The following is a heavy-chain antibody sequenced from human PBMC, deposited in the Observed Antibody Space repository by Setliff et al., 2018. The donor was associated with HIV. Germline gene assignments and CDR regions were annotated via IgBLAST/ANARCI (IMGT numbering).Heavy chain of an antibody. J-gene: IGHJ4*02. V-gene: IGHV4-59*11. D-gene: IGHD3-22*01. Sequence: SETLSLTCTVSGDSISGHFWNWIRQPPGKGLEWIGCVYSSGSTKYNPSLMSRVTISLDTSKNQFSLKVRSVTAADTAIYYCARRRYDSDGYCFDSWGQGSLVTVSS. CDR1: GDSISGHF. CDR2: VYSSGST. CDR3: ARRRYDSDGYCFDS.